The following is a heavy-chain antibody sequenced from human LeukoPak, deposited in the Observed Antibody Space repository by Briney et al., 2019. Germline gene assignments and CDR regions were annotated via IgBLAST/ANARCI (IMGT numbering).Heavy chain of an antibody. CDR3: ASSGGYSSSWYGIDY. J-gene: IGHJ4*02. V-gene: IGHV1-2*04. D-gene: IGHD6-13*01. CDR1: GYTFTGYY. Sequence: ASVKVSCKASGYTFTGYYMHWVRQAPGQGLEWMGWINPNSGGINYAQKFQGWVTMTRDTSISTAYMELSRLRSDDTAVYYCASSGGYSSSWYGIDYWGQGTLVTVSS. CDR2: INPNSGGI.